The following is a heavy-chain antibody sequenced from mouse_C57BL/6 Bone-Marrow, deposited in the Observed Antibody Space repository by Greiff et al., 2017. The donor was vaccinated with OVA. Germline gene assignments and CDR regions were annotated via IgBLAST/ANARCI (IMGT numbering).Heavy chain of an antibody. CDR3: TLITTVVEGY. Sequence: EVQLQQSGAELVRPGASVKLSCTASGFNIKDDYMHWVKQRPEQGLAWIGWIDPENGATEYASKFQGKATITADKSANTAYRQLSSLTSEDTAVYYCTLITTVVEGYWGQGTTLTVSS. J-gene: IGHJ2*01. V-gene: IGHV14-4*01. CDR1: GFNIKDDY. CDR2: IDPENGAT. D-gene: IGHD1-1*01.